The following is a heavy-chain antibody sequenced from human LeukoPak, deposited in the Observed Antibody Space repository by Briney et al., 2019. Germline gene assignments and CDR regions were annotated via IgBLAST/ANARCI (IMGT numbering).Heavy chain of an antibody. V-gene: IGHV3-23*01. D-gene: IGHD6-19*01. CDR1: GCSISSSSYY. J-gene: IGHJ4*02. Sequence: ETLSLTCTASGCSISSSSYYWGWIPQAPGKGLEWVSAISGSGGSTYYADSVKGRFTISRDNYKKNLYLQMNSVRAEDTAVYYCAKDDSGWHPLGFDCWGQGTLVTVSS. CDR2: ISGSGGST. CDR3: AKDDSGWHPLGFDC.